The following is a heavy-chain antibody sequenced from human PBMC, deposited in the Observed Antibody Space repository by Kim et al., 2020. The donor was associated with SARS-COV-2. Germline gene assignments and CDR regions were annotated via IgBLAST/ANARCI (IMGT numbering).Heavy chain of an antibody. Sequence: ASVKVSCKASGYTFTSHYIHWVRQAPGQGLEWMGIIHPSGGTRSYAQKFQGRVTMTRDTSTRIAYMELSSLRSEDTAVYYCARGEVSYRYCSSNTCFGYY. CDR3: ARGEVSYRYCSSNTCFGYY. D-gene: IGHD2-2*01. V-gene: IGHV1-46*01. CDR2: IHPSGGTR. CDR1: GYTFTSHY. J-gene: IGHJ6*01.